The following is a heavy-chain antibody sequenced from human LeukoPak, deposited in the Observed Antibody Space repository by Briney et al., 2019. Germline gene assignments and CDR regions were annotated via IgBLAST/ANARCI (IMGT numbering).Heavy chain of an antibody. CDR2: INHSGST. Sequence: PETLSLTCAVYGGSFSGYYWSWIRQPPGKGLEWIGEINHSGSTNYNPSLKSRVTISVDTSKNQFSLKLSSVTAADTAVYYCARGLTVYDYIWGSYRSRSRFDPWGQGTLVTVSS. D-gene: IGHD3-16*02. CDR3: ARGLTVYDYIWGSYRSRSRFDP. V-gene: IGHV4-34*01. J-gene: IGHJ5*02. CDR1: GGSFSGYY.